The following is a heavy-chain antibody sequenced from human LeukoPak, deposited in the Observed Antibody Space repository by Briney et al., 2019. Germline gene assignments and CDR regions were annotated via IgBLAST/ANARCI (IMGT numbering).Heavy chain of an antibody. J-gene: IGHJ4*02. D-gene: IGHD5-12*01. CDR2: IYYSGST. V-gene: IGHV4-61*08. CDR1: GASVSSGGYY. Sequence: PSETLSLTCTVSGASVSSGGYYWSWLRQPPGKGLEWIGYIYYSGSTNYNPSLKSRVTISVDTSKNQFSLKVSSVTAADTAVYYCASLRGYSGYDPFDYWGQGALVTVSS. CDR3: ASLRGYSGYDPFDY.